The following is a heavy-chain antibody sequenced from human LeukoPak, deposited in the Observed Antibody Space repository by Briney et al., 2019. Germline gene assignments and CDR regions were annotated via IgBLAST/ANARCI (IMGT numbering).Heavy chain of an antibody. D-gene: IGHD6-13*01. CDR3: ARVYSKKFDY. Sequence: SESPSLTCTVSRGSLSSYYWSCMRQPPGKGLEWSGYIYYSGSTNYNPSLKSRVTISVDTSKNQFSLKMSSVTAADTAVYYCARVYSKKFDYWGQGTLVTVSS. CDR1: RGSLSSYY. J-gene: IGHJ4*02. CDR2: IYYSGST. V-gene: IGHV4-59*01.